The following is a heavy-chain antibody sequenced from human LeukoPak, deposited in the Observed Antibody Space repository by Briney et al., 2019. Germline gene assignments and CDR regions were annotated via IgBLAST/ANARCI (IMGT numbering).Heavy chain of an antibody. J-gene: IGHJ5*02. CDR3: AAGVCSGGSCYHELDP. D-gene: IGHD2-15*01. V-gene: IGHV1-8*01. CDR1: GYTFTSYD. CDR2: MNPNSGNT. Sequence: ASVKVSCKASGYTFTSYDINWVRQATGQGLEWMGWMNPNSGNTGYAQKFQGRVTMTRNTSISTAYMELSSLRSEDTAVYYCAAGVCSGGSCYHELDPWGQGTLVTVSS.